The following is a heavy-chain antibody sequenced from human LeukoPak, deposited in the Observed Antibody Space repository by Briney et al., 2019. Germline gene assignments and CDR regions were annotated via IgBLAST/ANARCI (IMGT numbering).Heavy chain of an antibody. Sequence: SETLSLTCAVYGGSFSGYYWSWIRQPPGKGLEWIGEISHSGSTNYNPSLKSRVTMSLDTSKNQFSLNLSSVTAADTAVYYCARDRSGPYTNNWLFYMDVWGKGTTVTISS. D-gene: IGHD3-9*01. CDR1: GGSFSGYY. J-gene: IGHJ6*04. V-gene: IGHV4-34*01. CDR2: ISHSGST. CDR3: ARDRSGPYTNNWLFYMDV.